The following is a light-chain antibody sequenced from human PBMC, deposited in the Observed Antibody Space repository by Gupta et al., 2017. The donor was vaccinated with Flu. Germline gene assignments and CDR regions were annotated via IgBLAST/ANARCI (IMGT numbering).Light chain of an antibody. Sequence: EIVLTQSPGTLSLSPGERATLSCRASQSVSSSYLAWYQQKPGQAPRLLIYGVSNRATGIPGRFSGRGSGTDFTLTISRLEPEDFAVYYCQQYGSSHTFGQGTKLEI. V-gene: IGKV3-20*01. CDR3: QQYGSSHT. CDR2: GVS. J-gene: IGKJ2*01. CDR1: QSVSSSY.